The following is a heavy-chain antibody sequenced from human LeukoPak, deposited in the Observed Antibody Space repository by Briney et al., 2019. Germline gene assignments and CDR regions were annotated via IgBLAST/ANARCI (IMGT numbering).Heavy chain of an antibody. CDR1: GFTFSDYY. D-gene: IGHD5-18*01. J-gene: IGHJ4*02. V-gene: IGHV3-11*01. CDR2: ISSSGSTI. Sequence: GGSLRLSCAASGFTFSDYYMSWIRQAPGKGLEWVSYISSSGSTIYYADSVKGRFTISRDNAKNSLYLQMNSLRAEDTALYYCATGRTDTAMVPDYWGQGTLVTVSS. CDR3: ATGRTDTAMVPDY.